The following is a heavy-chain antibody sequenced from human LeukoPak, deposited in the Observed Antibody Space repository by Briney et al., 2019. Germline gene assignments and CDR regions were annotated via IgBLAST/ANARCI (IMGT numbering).Heavy chain of an antibody. D-gene: IGHD1-20*01. CDR3: ASLNWNHGDTYYFDY. J-gene: IGHJ4*02. CDR1: GDSITNTRYY. CDR2: VCYTGNT. Sequence: SETLSLTCTVSGDSITNTRYYWGWIRRPPGKGLEWIGSVCYTGNTYYNPSLKSRVTVSVDTSKNQFSLKLNSVTAADTAVYYCASLNWNHGDTYYFDYWGQGTLVTVSS. V-gene: IGHV4-39*01.